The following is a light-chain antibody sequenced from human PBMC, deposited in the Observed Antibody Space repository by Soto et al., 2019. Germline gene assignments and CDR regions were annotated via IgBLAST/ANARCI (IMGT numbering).Light chain of an antibody. J-gene: IGKJ5*01. Sequence: EIVLTQSPGTLSLSPGERATLSCGASQSVTNNYLAWYQQKPGQSPRLLISGASTRATGIPDRFSGSGSGTDFTLTISSLDPADFAVYFCQLYGSSVTFGQGTRLEIK. V-gene: IGKV3-20*01. CDR1: QSVTNNY. CDR2: GAS. CDR3: QLYGSSVT.